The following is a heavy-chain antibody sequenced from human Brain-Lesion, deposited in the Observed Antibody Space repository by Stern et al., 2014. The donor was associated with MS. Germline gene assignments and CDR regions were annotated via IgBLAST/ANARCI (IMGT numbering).Heavy chain of an antibody. J-gene: IGHJ4*02. V-gene: IGHV1-8*01. D-gene: IGHD2-2*01. Sequence: MQLVESGAEVKKPGASVKVSCKASGYTFSSYDITWARQASGHGLAWMGWMNPYSGNTGYAQKFKGRVSMTSDPSISTVYMELTSLTSDDTAVYFCARAVRNQLLSEYWGQGTLVTVSS. CDR1: GYTFSSYD. CDR3: ARAVRNQLLSEY. CDR2: MNPYSGNT.